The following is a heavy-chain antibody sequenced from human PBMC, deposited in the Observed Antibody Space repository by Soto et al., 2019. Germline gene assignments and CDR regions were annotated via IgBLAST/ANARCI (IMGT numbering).Heavy chain of an antibody. CDR2: IQGGGSI. V-gene: IGHV3-66*01. Sequence: EVLLEESGGGLVQPGGSLRLSCAASGFTVSNNYMAWVRQAPGKGLEWVSVIQGGGSISYADSVRDRFTISRDSSKNTVILQMNRLRPEDTAVYFCARGEGSGSNALGYWGQGTLVTVSS. CDR1: GFTVSNNY. CDR3: ARGEGSGSNALGY. J-gene: IGHJ4*02. D-gene: IGHD3-10*01.